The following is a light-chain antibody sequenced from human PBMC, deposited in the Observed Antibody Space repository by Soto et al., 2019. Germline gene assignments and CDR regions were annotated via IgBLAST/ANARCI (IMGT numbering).Light chain of an antibody. Sequence: DIQMTQSPSSLSASVGDRVTITCRASQGISTYLVWYQQKPGTVPKLLIFAASTLHSGVPSRFSGSGSGTDFTLTISSLQPEDVATYDCESYTGAPWTFGQGTKVES. J-gene: IGKJ1*01. CDR3: ESYTGAPWT. CDR1: QGISTY. CDR2: AAS. V-gene: IGKV1-27*01.